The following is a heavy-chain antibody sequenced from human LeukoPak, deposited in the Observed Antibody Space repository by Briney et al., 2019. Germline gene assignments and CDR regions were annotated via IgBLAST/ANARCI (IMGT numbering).Heavy chain of an antibody. D-gene: IGHD3-10*01. J-gene: IGHJ4*02. CDR1: GGSISSGGYS. CDR3: ARGNYYSSGSYPPFDY. V-gene: IGHV4-30-2*01. CDR2: IYHSGST. Sequence: PSETLSLTCAVSGGSISSGGYSWNWIRQPPGKGLEWIGFIYHSGSTYYNPSLKSRVTISVDRSKNQFSLKLSSVTAADTAVYYCARGNYYSSGSYPPFDYWGQGTLVTVSS.